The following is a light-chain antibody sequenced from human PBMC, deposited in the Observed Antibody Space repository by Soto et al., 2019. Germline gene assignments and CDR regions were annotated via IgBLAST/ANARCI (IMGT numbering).Light chain of an antibody. V-gene: IGLV1-51*02. CDR2: ENS. Sequence: QSVLTQPPSVSAAPGQKVTISCSGNSSNIGSNDVSWYQQLPGKAPKLLIYENSQRPSGIPDRFSDSKSGTSATLGITGLQTGDEADYYCGTWDSSLIALFGTGTKLTVL. J-gene: IGLJ1*01. CDR1: SSNIGSND. CDR3: GTWDSSLIAL.